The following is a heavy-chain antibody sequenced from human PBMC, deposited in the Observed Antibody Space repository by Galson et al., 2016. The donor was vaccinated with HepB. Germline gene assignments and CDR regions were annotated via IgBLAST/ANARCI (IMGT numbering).Heavy chain of an antibody. D-gene: IGHD6-19*01. CDR2: INAANGDT. J-gene: IGHJ4*02. CDR3: ARDGGSGWFRLW. V-gene: IGHV1-3*01. CDR1: GYTFTTYA. Sequence: SVKVSCKASGYTFTTYAMYWVRQAPGQRLEWMGWINAANGDTEYSQSFQGRVTFTRDTSASTAYMELSSLRSEDTAVYYCARDGGSGWFRLWWGQGTLVAVSS.